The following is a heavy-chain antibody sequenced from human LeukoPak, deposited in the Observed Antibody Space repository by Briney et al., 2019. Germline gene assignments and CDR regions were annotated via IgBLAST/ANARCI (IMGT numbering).Heavy chain of an antibody. CDR2: IYSGGST. CDR3: ARDLYGDYYYGMDV. D-gene: IGHD4-17*01. CDR1: GFTVSSNY. J-gene: IGHJ6*02. Sequence: GGSLRFSCAASGFTVSSNYMSWVRQAPGNGLEWVSVIYSGGSTYYADSVKGRFTISRHNSKNTLYLQMNSLRAEDTAVYYCARDLYGDYYYGMDVWGQGTTVTVSS. V-gene: IGHV3-53*04.